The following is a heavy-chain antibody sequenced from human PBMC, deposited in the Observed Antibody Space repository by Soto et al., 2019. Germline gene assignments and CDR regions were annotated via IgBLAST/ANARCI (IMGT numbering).Heavy chain of an antibody. CDR1: GGSFSGYY. CDR2: INHSGST. Sequence: QVQLQQWGAGLLKPSETLSLTCAVYGGSFSGYYWSWIRQPPGKGLEWIGEINHSGSTNYNPSLKSRGTISVDTSKNQFSLKLSSVTAADTAVYYCARGQYSSGYYANNWFDPWGQGTLVTVSS. CDR3: ARGQYSSGYYANNWFDP. V-gene: IGHV4-34*01. D-gene: IGHD3-22*01. J-gene: IGHJ5*02.